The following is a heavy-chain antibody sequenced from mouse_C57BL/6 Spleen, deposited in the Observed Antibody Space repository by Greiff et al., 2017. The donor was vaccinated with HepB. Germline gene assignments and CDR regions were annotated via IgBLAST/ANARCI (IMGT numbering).Heavy chain of an antibody. CDR2: IDPSDSET. CDR1: GYTFTSYW. D-gene: IGHD2-3*01. CDR3: ARSSIYDGPWFAY. V-gene: IGHV1-52*01. Sequence: VKLQQPGAELVRPGSSVKLSCKASGYTFTSYWMHWVKQRPIQGLEWIGNIDPSDSETHYNQKFKDKATLTVDKSSSTAYMQLSSLTSEDSAVYYCARSSIYDGPWFAYWGQGTLVTVSA. J-gene: IGHJ3*01.